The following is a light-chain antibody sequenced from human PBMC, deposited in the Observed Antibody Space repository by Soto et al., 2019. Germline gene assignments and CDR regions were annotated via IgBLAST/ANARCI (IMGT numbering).Light chain of an antibody. CDR1: QSISTW. J-gene: IGKJ1*01. CDR3: QQHNSNSGT. Sequence: ILITHSPSTLASFVGNRVTITNRASQSISTWLAWYQQKPGKAPNLLIYHASTLESGVPSRFSGTGTGTEFTLTIRSLHPDDFATYYRQQHNSNSGTFGQGTKVDIK. V-gene: IGKV1-5*01. CDR2: HAS.